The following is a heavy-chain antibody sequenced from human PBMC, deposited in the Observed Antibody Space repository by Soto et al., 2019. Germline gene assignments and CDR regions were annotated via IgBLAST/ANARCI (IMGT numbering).Heavy chain of an antibody. D-gene: IGHD3-22*01. CDR2: ISYDGSNK. Sequence: PGGSLRLSCAASGFTFSSYGMHWVRQAPGKGLEWVAVISYDGSNKYYADSVKGRFTISRDNSKNTLYLQMNSLRAEDTAVYYCAKDQGVSSGFFAHLYYYGMDVWGQGTTLTVSS. V-gene: IGHV3-30*18. CDR1: GFTFSSYG. J-gene: IGHJ6*02. CDR3: AKDQGVSSGFFAHLYYYGMDV.